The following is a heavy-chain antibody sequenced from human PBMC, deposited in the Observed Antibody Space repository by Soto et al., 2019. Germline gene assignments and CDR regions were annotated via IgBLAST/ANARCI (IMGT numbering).Heavy chain of an antibody. D-gene: IGHD6-25*01. CDR3: ARDPVDLFGYMDV. CDR1: EGTFSSYS. CDR2: IIPLLGTA. J-gene: IGHJ6*02. Sequence: QEELVQSGAEVKKPGSSVNVSCKASEGTFSSYSITWVRQAPGQRLEWMGEIIPLLGTANYAQKFQGRVTITGDKSTSTIYVGLSSLRSDDTAVYYCARDPVDLFGYMDVWGQGTTVTVSS. V-gene: IGHV1-69*06.